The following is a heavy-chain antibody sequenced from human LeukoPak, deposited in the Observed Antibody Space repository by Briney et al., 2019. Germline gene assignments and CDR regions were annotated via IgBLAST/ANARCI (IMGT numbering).Heavy chain of an antibody. J-gene: IGHJ1*01. CDR1: GGTFSGYA. CDR2: IIPIFGTA. Sequence: SVTVSCTASGGTFSGYAISWVRQAPGQGLEWMGGIIPIFGTANYAQKFQGRVTITADESTSTAYMELSSLRSEDTAVYYCALYYSGRYGYFKHWGQGTLVTVSS. D-gene: IGHD1-26*01. CDR3: ALYYSGRYGYFKH. V-gene: IGHV1-69*13.